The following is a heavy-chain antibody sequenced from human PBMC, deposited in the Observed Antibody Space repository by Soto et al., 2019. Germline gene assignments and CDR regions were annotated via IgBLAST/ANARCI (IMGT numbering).Heavy chain of an antibody. D-gene: IGHD3-3*01. V-gene: IGHV1-8*01. J-gene: IGHJ4*02. CDR2: MNPNSGNT. Sequence: QVQLVQSGAEVKKPGASVKVSCKASGYTFTSYDINWVRQATGQGLEWMGWMNPNSGNTGYAQKFQVRVTMTRNTTTSTAYMALSRLRAEETAVYYCARGGEPYYDFWGGYYFDYWGQVSLVSVFS. CDR3: ARGGEPYYDFWGGYYFDY. CDR1: GYTFTSYD.